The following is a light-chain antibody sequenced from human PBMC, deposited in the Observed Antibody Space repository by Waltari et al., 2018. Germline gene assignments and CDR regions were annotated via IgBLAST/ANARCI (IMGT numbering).Light chain of an antibody. CDR3: QQYYRSRT. CDR2: WAS. Sequence: DIVMTQSPDSLAVSLGERATIDCKSSQSVFYRSDNKNYLDWYQHTPGQPPKLLFYWASTRESGVPDRFSASGSGTDFTLTINNLQAEDVAVYYCQQYYRSRTFGQGTKVEIK. CDR1: QSVFYRSDNKNY. J-gene: IGKJ1*01. V-gene: IGKV4-1*01.